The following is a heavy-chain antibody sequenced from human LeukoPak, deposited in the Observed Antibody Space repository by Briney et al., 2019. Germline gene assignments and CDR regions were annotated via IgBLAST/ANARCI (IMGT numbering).Heavy chain of an antibody. V-gene: IGHV4-59*01. CDR3: ARVVNDYAIRYFDL. CDR1: GDSIYTYY. J-gene: IGHJ2*01. CDR2: IYYNGDT. Sequence: SETLSLTCTVSGDSIYTYYWSWIRQFPGKGLEWIGYIYYNGDTKYNPPLKSRVTISVDTSKDQFSLRLRSVTAADTAVYYCARVVNDYAIRYFDLWGRGTLVPVSS. D-gene: IGHD4-17*01.